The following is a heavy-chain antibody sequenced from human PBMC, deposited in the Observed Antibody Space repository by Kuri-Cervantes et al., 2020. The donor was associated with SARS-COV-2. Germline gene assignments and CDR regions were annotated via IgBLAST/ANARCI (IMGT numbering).Heavy chain of an antibody. CDR3: ARDLGGSYYGY. CDR1: GYTFTNND. CDR2: MNPDTGNA. Sequence: ASVKVSCKASGYTFTNNDINWVRQASGQGLEWMGWMNPDTGNAGYAQKFQGRVTITTDESTSTAYMELSSLRSEDTAVYYCARDLGGSYYGYWGQGTLVTVSS. V-gene: IGHV1-8*03. J-gene: IGHJ4*02. D-gene: IGHD1-26*01.